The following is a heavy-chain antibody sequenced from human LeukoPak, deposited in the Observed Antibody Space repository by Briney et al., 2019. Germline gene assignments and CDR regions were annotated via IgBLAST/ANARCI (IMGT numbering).Heavy chain of an antibody. V-gene: IGHV3-7*01. J-gene: IGHJ3*02. CDR3: ARKYSRRAFDI. Sequence: PGGSLRLSCAASGFTFSSYWMSWVRQAPGKGLEWVANIKQDGSEKYYVDSVKGRFTISRDNAKNPLYLQMNSLRAEDTAVYYCARKYSRRAFDIWGQGTMVAVSS. CDR2: IKQDGSEK. D-gene: IGHD6-6*01. CDR1: GFTFSSYW.